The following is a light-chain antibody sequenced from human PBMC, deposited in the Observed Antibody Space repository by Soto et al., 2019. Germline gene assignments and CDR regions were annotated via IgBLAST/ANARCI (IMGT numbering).Light chain of an antibody. CDR3: QKYYLAPLT. CDR2: AAS. CDR1: QDISHY. Sequence: DIEMTSSVSAMSASVGDRITITCRPSQDISHYLAWYQQKPGKAPKLLIYAASTLQSGVPPRFSGSRSGTDFTLTISSLLPEDVATYYCQKYYLAPLTFGGGTKVDIK. V-gene: IGKV1-27*01. J-gene: IGKJ4*01.